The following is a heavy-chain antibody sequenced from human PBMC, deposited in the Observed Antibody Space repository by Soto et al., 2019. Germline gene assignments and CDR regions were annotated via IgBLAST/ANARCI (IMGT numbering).Heavy chain of an antibody. Sequence: GGSLRLSCAASGFSFNKYGMHWVRQAPGKGLEWVSYISSGSSPTYYTDSVRGRFTISRDNAKSSLYLHMNRLRDEDTAVYYCVRDHGRVGYVFDYWGQGALVTVSS. V-gene: IGHV3-48*02. CDR2: ISSGSSPT. D-gene: IGHD1-1*01. J-gene: IGHJ4*02. CDR1: GFSFNKYG. CDR3: VRDHGRVGYVFDY.